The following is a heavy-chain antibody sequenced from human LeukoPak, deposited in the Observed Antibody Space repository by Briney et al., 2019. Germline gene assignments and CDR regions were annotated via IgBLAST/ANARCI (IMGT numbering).Heavy chain of an antibody. Sequence: PGGSLRLSCAASGFTFSSHGMHWVRQAPGKGLEWVAVISYDGSNKYYADSVKGRFTISRDNSKNTLYLQMNSLRAEDTAVYYCAKDYSFDYWGQGTLVTVSS. CDR3: AKDYSFDY. D-gene: IGHD4-11*01. V-gene: IGHV3-30*18. J-gene: IGHJ4*02. CDR2: ISYDGSNK. CDR1: GFTFSSHG.